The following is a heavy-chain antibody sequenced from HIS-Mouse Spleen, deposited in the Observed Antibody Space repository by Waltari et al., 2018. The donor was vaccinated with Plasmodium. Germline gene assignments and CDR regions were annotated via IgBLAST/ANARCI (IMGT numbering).Heavy chain of an antibody. Sequence: QLQLQESGPGLVKPSETLSLTCTVSGGSISSSSYYWGWIRQPPGKGLEWIGSIYYSGSTNYNPSLKSRGTISVDTSKNQFSLKLSSVTAADTAVYYCARDRITGTSYFDYWGQGTLVTVSS. V-gene: IGHV4-39*07. D-gene: IGHD1-7*01. CDR3: ARDRITGTSYFDY. CDR2: IYYSGST. J-gene: IGHJ4*02. CDR1: GGSISSSSYY.